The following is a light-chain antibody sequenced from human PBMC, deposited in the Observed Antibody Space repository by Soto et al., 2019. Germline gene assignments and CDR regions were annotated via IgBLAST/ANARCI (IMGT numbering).Light chain of an antibody. V-gene: IGKV1-5*01. CDR1: QSISSW. CDR3: QQYNSYSSL. CDR2: DAS. J-gene: IGKJ2*01. Sequence: DIQMTQSPSTLSASVGDRVTITCRASQSISSWLAWYQQKPGKAPKLLFYDASSLESGVPSRFSGSGSGTEFTLTISSLQPDDFATYYCQQYNSYSSLFGQGTKLEIK.